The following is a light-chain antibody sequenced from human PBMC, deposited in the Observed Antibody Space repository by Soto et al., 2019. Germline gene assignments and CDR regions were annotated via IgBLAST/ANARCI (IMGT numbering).Light chain of an antibody. Sequence: QSALTQPASVSGSPGQSITISCTGTSSDVGGYNYVSWYQQHPDKAPKLLIYEVINRPSGVSNRFSGSKSGNTASLTISGLQGEDEADYYCNSYTSSSTWVFGGGTQLTAL. CDR1: SSDVGGYNY. J-gene: IGLJ3*02. CDR2: EVI. CDR3: NSYTSSSTWV. V-gene: IGLV2-14*01.